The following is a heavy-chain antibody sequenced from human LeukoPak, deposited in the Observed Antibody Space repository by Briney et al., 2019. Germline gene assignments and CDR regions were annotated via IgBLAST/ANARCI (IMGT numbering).Heavy chain of an antibody. J-gene: IGHJ4*02. CDR2: IYHSGST. CDR3: AREFGENSYGFFDY. D-gene: IGHD5-18*01. V-gene: IGHV4-30-2*01. Sequence: SETLSLTCTVSGGSISSGGYSWSWIRQPPGKGLEWIGYIYHSGSTYYNPSLKSRVTISVDRSKNQFSLKLSSVTAADTAVYYCAREFGENSYGFFDYWGQGTLVTVSS. CDR1: GGSISSGGYS.